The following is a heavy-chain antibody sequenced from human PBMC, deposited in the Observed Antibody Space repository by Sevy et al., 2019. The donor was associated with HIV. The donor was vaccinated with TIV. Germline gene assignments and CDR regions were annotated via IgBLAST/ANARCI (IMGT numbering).Heavy chain of an antibody. CDR2: IYYSGST. J-gene: IGHJ6*02. V-gene: IGHV4-30-4*01. Sequence: SETLSLTCTVYGGSISSGDYYWSWIRQPPGKGLEWIGYIYYSGSTYYNPSLKSRVTISVDTSKNQFSLKLSSVTAADTAVYYCARGIVATMDVWGQGTTVTVSS. D-gene: IGHD5-12*01. CDR1: GGSISSGDYY. CDR3: ARGIVATMDV.